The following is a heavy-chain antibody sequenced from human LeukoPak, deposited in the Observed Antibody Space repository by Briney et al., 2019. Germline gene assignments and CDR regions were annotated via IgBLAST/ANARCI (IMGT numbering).Heavy chain of an antibody. J-gene: IGHJ4*02. D-gene: IGHD5-24*01. CDR1: GYRFGNYW. CDR2: IYPGDSDT. V-gene: IGHV5-51*01. Sequence: GESLKISCKGSGYRFGNYWIAWVRQMPGKGLESMGIIYPGDSDTRYSPSFQGQVTFSADKSISTPYLQWSSLKASDTAMYYCARLSDGYNDFWGQGTLVTVSS. CDR3: ARLSDGYNDF.